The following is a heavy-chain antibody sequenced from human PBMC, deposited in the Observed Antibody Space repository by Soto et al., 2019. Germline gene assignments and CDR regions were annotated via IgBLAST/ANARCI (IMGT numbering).Heavy chain of an antibody. CDR1: GFPFSAEA. J-gene: IGHJ4*02. Sequence: QVQLVESGGGVVQPGNSLRLSCAGSGFPFSAEAMHWVRQAPGKGLEWVAAISYDGNNKNHADSVKGRFTVSRDNSKNTLYLQIYSLRPEDTAVYYCAIDYSSGWCLDYWGQGSLVTVSS. V-gene: IGHV3-30-3*01. CDR3: AIDYSSGWCLDY. D-gene: IGHD6-13*01. CDR2: ISYDGNNK.